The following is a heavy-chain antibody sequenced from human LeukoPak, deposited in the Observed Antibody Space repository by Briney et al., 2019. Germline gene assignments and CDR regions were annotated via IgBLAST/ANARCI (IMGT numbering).Heavy chain of an antibody. J-gene: IGHJ4*02. V-gene: IGHV1-18*01. CDR3: ARDPWELLRAPFDY. CDR1: GYTFTSYG. Sequence: GASVKVSCKASGYTFTSYGISWVRQAPGQGPEWMGWISAYNGNTNYAQKLQGRVTMTTDTSTSTAYMELRSLRSDDTAVYYCARDPWELLRAPFDYWGQGTLVTVSS. D-gene: IGHD1-26*01. CDR2: ISAYNGNT.